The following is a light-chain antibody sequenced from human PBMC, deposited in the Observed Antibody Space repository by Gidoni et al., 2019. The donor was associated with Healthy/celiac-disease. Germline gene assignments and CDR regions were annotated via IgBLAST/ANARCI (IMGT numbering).Light chain of an antibody. CDR1: QSISSY. CDR2: AAS. CDR3: QQSYSTPL. Sequence: DIQMTQSPSSLSASVGDRVTITCRASQSISSYLNWYQQKPGKAPKLLIYAASSLQSGVPSRFSGSGSGTEFTLTISSLQPEDFATYYCQQSYSTPLFGPGTKVDIK. V-gene: IGKV1-39*01. J-gene: IGKJ3*01.